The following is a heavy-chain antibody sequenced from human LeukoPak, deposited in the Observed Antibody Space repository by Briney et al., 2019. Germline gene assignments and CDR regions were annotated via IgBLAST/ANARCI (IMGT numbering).Heavy chain of an antibody. Sequence: GGSLRLSCAASGFTFSSYAMHWVRQAPGKGLEWVAVISYDGSNKYYADSVKGRFTISRDNSKNTLYLQMNSLRAEDTAVYYCAREAYSDRAIWGQGTMVTVSS. CDR3: AREAYSDRAI. CDR2: ISYDGSNK. V-gene: IGHV3-30-3*01. D-gene: IGHD3-22*01. CDR1: GFTFSSYA. J-gene: IGHJ3*02.